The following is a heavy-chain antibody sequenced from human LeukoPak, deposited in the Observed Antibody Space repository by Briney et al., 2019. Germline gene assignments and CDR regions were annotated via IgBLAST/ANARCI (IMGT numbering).Heavy chain of an antibody. CDR1: GGSTSNYY. D-gene: IGHD4-17*01. Sequence: TSETLSLTCTVSGGSTSNYYWNWVRQPPGKGLEWTGYLYYSGSTSYNPSLKSRVTISIDTSKNQVSLNLTSVAAADTAVYYCARGRTLRGGDDYWGQGTLVTVSS. CDR3: ARGRTLRGGDDY. CDR2: LYYSGST. J-gene: IGHJ4*02. V-gene: IGHV4-59*01.